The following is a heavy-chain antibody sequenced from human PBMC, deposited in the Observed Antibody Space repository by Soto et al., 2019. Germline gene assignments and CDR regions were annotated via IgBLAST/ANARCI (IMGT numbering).Heavy chain of an antibody. D-gene: IGHD5-12*01. V-gene: IGHV4-31*03. CDR1: GGSISSGGYY. CDR2: IYYSGST. J-gene: IGHJ4*02. CDR3: ARGEVGAVDILATTPFDY. Sequence: QVQLQESGPGLVKPSQTLSLTCTVSGGSISSGGYYWSWIRQHPGKGLEWIGYIYYSGSTYYNPSLKSRVTISVDTSKNQFSLKLSSVTAADTAVYYCARGEVGAVDILATTPFDYWGQGTLVTVSS.